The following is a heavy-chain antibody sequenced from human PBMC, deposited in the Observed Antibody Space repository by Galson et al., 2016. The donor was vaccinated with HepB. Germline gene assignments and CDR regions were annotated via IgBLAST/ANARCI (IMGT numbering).Heavy chain of an antibody. V-gene: IGHV3-21*01. CDR1: GFTFSYYS. D-gene: IGHD6-13*01. J-gene: IGHJ6*03. Sequence: SLRLSCAASGFTFSYYSMNWVRQAPGKGLDWVSSISSSSSDIYYADSAKGRFTTSRDNAKNSLYLQMNSLRAEDTAVYYCARDLIAAAGRTFYYYYYYMDGWGKGTTVTVSS. CDR2: ISSSSSDI. CDR3: ARDLIAAAGRTFYYYYYYMDG.